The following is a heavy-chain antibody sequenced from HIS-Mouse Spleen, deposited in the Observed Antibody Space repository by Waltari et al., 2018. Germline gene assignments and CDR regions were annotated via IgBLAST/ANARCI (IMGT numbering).Heavy chain of an antibody. D-gene: IGHD6-13*01. J-gene: IGHJ2*01. V-gene: IGHV4-39*07. Sequence: QLQLQESGPGLVKPSETLSLTCTVSGCSISSSSYYWGLIRKPPGKGLEWIGSIYYSGSTYYNPSLKSRVTISVDTSKNQFSLKLSSVTAADTAVYYCAREIPYSSSWYDWYFDLWGRGTLVTVSS. CDR1: GCSISSSSYY. CDR2: IYYSGST. CDR3: AREIPYSSSWYDWYFDL.